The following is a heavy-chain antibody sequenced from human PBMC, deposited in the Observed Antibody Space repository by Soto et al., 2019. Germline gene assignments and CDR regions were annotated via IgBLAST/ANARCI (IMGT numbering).Heavy chain of an antibody. Sequence: EMQLLESGGGLVQPGGSLRLSCAASGFTMSTYSVTWVRQAPGKGLEWVSGISVTPGITFYADSVKGRFTISRDSSNNALYLQMNSLRAEDTAMYFCSKWSGYGDLWGQGTLVTVSS. J-gene: IGHJ4*02. CDR1: GFTMSTYS. V-gene: IGHV3-23*01. CDR3: SKWSGYGDL. D-gene: IGHD5-12*01. CDR2: ISVTPGIT.